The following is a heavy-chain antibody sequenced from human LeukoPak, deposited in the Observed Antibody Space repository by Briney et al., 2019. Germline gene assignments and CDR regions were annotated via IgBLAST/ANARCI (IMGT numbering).Heavy chain of an antibody. J-gene: IGHJ4*02. Sequence: PAGGSLRLSCAASGFTFSSYAMTWVRQAPGKGLEWVSTITGSGGYTYYADSVKGRFTISRDNSKNTLFLRMNSLRAEYTAVYFCAKQSLYDSSGHFHYWGQGTLVTVSS. CDR3: AKQSLYDSSGHFHY. CDR1: GFTFSSYA. CDR2: ITGSGGYT. D-gene: IGHD3-22*01. V-gene: IGHV3-23*01.